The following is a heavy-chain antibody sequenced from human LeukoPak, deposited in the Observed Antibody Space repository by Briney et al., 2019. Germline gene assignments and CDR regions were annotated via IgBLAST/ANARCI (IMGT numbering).Heavy chain of an antibody. D-gene: IGHD3-16*01. CDR2: IYSGGST. V-gene: IGHV3-66*02. CDR3: AKDSVGGYMDV. Sequence: PGGSLRLSCVGSGFDFSTHGMSWVRQAPGKGLEWVSVIYSGGSTYYADSVKGRFTISRDNSKNTLYLQMNSLRAEDTAVYYCAKDSVGGYMDVWGKGTTVTVSS. CDR1: GFDFSTHG. J-gene: IGHJ6*03.